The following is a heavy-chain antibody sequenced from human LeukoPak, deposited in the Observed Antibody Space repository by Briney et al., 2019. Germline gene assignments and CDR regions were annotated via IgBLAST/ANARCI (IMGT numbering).Heavy chain of an antibody. V-gene: IGHV3-21*01. D-gene: IGHD3-10*01. CDR2: ISSSSSYI. Sequence: GGSLRLSCAVSGFTFSSYTMNWVRQTPGKGLEWVSPISSSSSYIYYADSVKGRFTISRDNAKNSLYLQMNSLRAEDTAVYYCAREATSSYYLDYWGQGTLVTVSS. CDR1: GFTFSSYT. J-gene: IGHJ4*02. CDR3: AREATSSYYLDY.